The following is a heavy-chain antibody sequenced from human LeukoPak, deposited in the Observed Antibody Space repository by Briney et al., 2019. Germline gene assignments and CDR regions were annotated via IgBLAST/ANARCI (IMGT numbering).Heavy chain of an antibody. D-gene: IGHD3-9*01. CDR3: ARAPRDYNILTGNAFDI. CDR2: IYYSGST. CDR1: GGSISSGDYY. J-gene: IGHJ3*02. Sequence: SETLSLTCTVSGGSISSGDYYWSWIRQPPGKGLEWIGYIYYSGSTYYNPSLKSRVTISVGTSKNQFSLKLSSVTAADTAVYYCARAPRDYNILTGNAFDIWGQGTMVTVSS. V-gene: IGHV4-30-4*01.